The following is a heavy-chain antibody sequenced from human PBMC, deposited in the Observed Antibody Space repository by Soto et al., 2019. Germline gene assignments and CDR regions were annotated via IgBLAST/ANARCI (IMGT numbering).Heavy chain of an antibody. Sequence: KGLELVSTISDSGGNTYNTDSVKGLFTISRDNSKDTLSLQMNSLRADDTAVYYCAKAVFFFFQAEDGIRDL. CDR3: AKAVFFFFQAEDGIRDL. V-gene: IGHV3-23*01. D-gene: IGHD2-21*01. J-gene: IGHJ2*01. CDR2: ISDSGGNT.